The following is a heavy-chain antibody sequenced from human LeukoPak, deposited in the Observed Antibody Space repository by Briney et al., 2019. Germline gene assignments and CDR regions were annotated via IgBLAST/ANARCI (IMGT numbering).Heavy chain of an antibody. CDR2: IYYSGST. Sequence: SETLSLTCTVSGGSISSGDYYWSWIRQPPGKGLEWIGYIYYSGSTYYNPSLKSRVTISVDTSKNQFSLKLSSVTAADTAVYYCARVRLLWFGEPGTVDYWGQGTLVTVFS. J-gene: IGHJ4*02. CDR3: ARVRLLWFGEPGTVDY. V-gene: IGHV4-30-4*08. CDR1: GGSISSGDYY. D-gene: IGHD3-10*01.